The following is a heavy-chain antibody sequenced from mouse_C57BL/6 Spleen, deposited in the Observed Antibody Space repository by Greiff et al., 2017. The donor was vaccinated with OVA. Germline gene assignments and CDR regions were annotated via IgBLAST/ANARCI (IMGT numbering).Heavy chain of an antibody. V-gene: IGHV1-82*01. CDR2: IYPGDGDT. J-gene: IGHJ2*01. CDR3: ARANWAFDY. D-gene: IGHD4-1*01. Sequence: VQVVESGPELVKPGASVKISCKASGYAFSSSWMNWVKQRPGKGLEWIGRIYPGDGDTNYNGKFKGKATLTADKSSSTAYMQLSSLTSEDAAVYFCARANWAFDYWGKGTTLTVSS. CDR1: GYAFSSSW.